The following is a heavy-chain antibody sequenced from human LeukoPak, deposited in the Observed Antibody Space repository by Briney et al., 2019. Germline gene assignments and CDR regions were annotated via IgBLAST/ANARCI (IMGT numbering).Heavy chain of an antibody. CDR1: GGSITSNSYS. Sequence: SETLSLTCTVSGGSITSNSYSWGWIRQPPGKGLQWIVTLSHAGTNYYNPSLKSRVTMPVDRSKNQFSLKLTSVTATDTAVYYCARLRGGVQLWGDWGQGTLVTASS. D-gene: IGHD5-18*01. CDR2: LSHAGTN. J-gene: IGHJ4*02. CDR3: ARLRGGVQLWGD. V-gene: IGHV4-39*01.